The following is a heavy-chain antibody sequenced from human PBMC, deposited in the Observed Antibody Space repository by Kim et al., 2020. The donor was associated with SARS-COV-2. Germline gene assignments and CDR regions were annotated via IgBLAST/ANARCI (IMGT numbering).Heavy chain of an antibody. CDR3: AKDLSSGWYDRYFDY. D-gene: IGHD6-19*01. V-gene: IGHV3-23*01. CDR1: GFTFSSYA. CDR2: ISGSGGST. J-gene: IGHJ4*02. Sequence: GGSLRLSCAASGFTFSSYAMSWVRQAPGKGLEWVSAISGSGGSTYYADSVKGRFTISRDNSKNTLYLQMNSLRAEDTAVYYCAKDLSSGWYDRYFDYWDQGTLVTVSS.